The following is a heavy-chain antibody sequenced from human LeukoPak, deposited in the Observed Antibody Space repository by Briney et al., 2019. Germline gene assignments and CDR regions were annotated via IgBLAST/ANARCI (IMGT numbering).Heavy chain of an antibody. V-gene: IGHV3-48*01. D-gene: IGHD1-26*01. J-gene: IGHJ4*02. CDR1: GFIFSTYN. CDR3: ARGDGASGSYLYYFDY. CDR2: ISLSSTAI. Sequence: SGGSLRLSCATSGFIFSTYNMNWVRQAPGKGLEWVSYISLSSTAIYYADSVKGRFTVSRDNAKNSLYLQMNSLRAEDTALYYCARGDGASGSYLYYFDYWGQGTLVTVSS.